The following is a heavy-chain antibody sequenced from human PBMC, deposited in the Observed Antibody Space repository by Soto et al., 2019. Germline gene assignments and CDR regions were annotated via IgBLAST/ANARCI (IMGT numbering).Heavy chain of an antibody. D-gene: IGHD3-22*01. CDR3: TTDHLIVENQTYNCFDP. CDR2: IKSKTDGGTT. Sequence: EVQLVESGGGLVKPGGSLRLSCAASGFTFSNAWMSWVRQAPGKGLEWVGRIKSKTDGGTTDYAAPVKGRFSISRDDSKNTIYLQKNSLKTEDKAVYYCTTDHLIVENQTYNCFDPWGQGTLVTVSS. CDR1: GFTFSNAW. V-gene: IGHV3-15*01. J-gene: IGHJ5*02.